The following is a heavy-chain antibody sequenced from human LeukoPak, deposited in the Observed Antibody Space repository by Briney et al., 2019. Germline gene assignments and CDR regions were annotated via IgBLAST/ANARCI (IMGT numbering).Heavy chain of an antibody. CDR2: IYSGGST. CDR1: GFTVSSNY. Sequence: GGSLRLSCAASGFTVSSNYMSWVRQAPGKGLEWVSVIYSGGSTYYADSVKGRFTISRDNSKNTLYLQMNSLRAEDTAVYYCAKRYCSSTSCYANNWYFDLWGRGTLVTVSS. D-gene: IGHD2-2*01. J-gene: IGHJ2*01. CDR3: AKRYCSSTSCYANNWYFDL. V-gene: IGHV3-53*01.